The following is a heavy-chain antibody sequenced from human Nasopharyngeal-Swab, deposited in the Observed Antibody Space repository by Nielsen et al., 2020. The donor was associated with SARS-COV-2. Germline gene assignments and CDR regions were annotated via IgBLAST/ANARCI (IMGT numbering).Heavy chain of an antibody. D-gene: IGHD2-2*01. CDR1: GYTFTSYA. J-gene: IGHJ5*02. CDR3: AGGDIVVVPAKGNWFDP. CDR2: INAGNGNT. Sequence: ASVQVSCKASGYTFTSYAMHWVRQAPGQRLEWMGWINAGNGNTKYSQKFQGRVTITRDTSASTAYMELSSLRSEDTAVYYCAGGDIVVVPAKGNWFDPWGQGTLVTVSS. V-gene: IGHV1-3*01.